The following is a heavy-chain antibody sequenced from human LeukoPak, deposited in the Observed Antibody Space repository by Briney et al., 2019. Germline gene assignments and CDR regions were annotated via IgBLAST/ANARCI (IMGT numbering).Heavy chain of an antibody. CDR3: AKDGYYGSGTYPDY. J-gene: IGHJ4*02. CDR1: GFTFSSYG. V-gene: IGHV3-30*18. CDR2: ISYDGSNK. Sequence: GSLRLSCVASGFTFSSYGMNWVRQAPGQGLEWVAVISYDGSNKYYVDSVKGRFTISRDNSKNTLYLQMNSLRAEDTAVYYCAKDGYYGSGTYPDYWGQGTLVTVSS. D-gene: IGHD3-10*01.